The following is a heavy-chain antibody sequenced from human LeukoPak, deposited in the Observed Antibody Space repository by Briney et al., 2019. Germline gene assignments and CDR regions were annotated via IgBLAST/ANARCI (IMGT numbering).Heavy chain of an antibody. D-gene: IGHD3-10*01. CDR1: GHTFTTFG. CDR3: VRDGGVLFGEFPFDY. CDR2: ISAYNGNT. Sequence: ASVKVSCKASGHTFTTFGISWVRQAPGQGLGWMGWISAYNGNTNYAQKVQGRVTMTTDTSTSTAYMELRRLRSDDTAVYYCVRDGGVLFGEFPFDYWGQGTLVTVSS. J-gene: IGHJ4*02. V-gene: IGHV1-18*01.